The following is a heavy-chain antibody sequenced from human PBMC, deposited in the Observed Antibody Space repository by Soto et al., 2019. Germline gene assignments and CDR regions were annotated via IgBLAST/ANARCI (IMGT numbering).Heavy chain of an antibody. D-gene: IGHD3-16*02. CDR2: TYYRSKWYN. CDR1: GDSVSTNSAA. Sequence: QVQLQQSGPGLVKPSQTLSLTCAISGDSVSTNSAAWNWIRQSPSRGLEWLGRTYYRSKWYNDYAGSVKSRXRIIPXXSKNQFSLQLNSVTPEDTAVYYCARTRVGVNVFDYWGQGTLVTVSS. CDR3: ARTRVGVNVFDY. J-gene: IGHJ4*02. V-gene: IGHV6-1*01.